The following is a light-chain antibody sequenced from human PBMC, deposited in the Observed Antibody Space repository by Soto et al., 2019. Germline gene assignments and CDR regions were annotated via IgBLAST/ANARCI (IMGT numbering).Light chain of an antibody. J-gene: IGLJ1*01. CDR2: DVS. CDR1: SSDVGGYNY. V-gene: IGLV2-14*01. CDR3: SSYTSSSTQV. Sequence: QSVLTQPASVSGSPGQSITISCPGTSSDVGGYNYVSWYQQHPGKAPKLMIYDVSNRPSGVSNRFSGSKPGNTASLTISGLQAEDEADYYCSSYTSSSTQVFGTGTKVTVL.